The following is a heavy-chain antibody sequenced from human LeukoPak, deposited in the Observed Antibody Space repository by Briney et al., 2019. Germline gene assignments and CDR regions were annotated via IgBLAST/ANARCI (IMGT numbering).Heavy chain of an antibody. J-gene: IGHJ4*02. CDR2: ISSSSSYI. CDR3: ARDYSSSWYYFDY. CDR1: GFTFSSYS. V-gene: IGHV3-21*01. D-gene: IGHD6-13*01. Sequence: GGSLRLSCAASGFTFSSYSMNWVRQAPGKGLEWVSSISSSSSYIYYADSVKGRFTISRDNAKNSLYLQMNSLRAEDTAVYYCARDYSSSWYYFDYWGQGTLVTVSS.